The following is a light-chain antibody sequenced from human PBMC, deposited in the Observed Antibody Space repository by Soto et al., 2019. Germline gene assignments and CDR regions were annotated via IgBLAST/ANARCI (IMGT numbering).Light chain of an antibody. J-gene: IGKJ1*01. CDR3: QQYTNTNNPWM. CDR2: DAS. V-gene: IGKV1-5*01. Sequence: DIPVTQSPPTLSASVGDRVTITCRASQTISTWMAWYQQKPGKAPKLLVYDASTLQSGVASRFSGSGSGTEFSLIISGLQHDDSATYYCQQYTNTNNPWMFGQGTKVEI. CDR1: QTISTW.